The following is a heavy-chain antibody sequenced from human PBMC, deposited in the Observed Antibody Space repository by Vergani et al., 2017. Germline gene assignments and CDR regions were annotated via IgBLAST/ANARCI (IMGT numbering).Heavy chain of an antibody. CDR2: IIPIFGTA. V-gene: IGHV1-69*01. CDR3: GRVGGVVVVAATHGWFDP. J-gene: IGHJ5*02. D-gene: IGHD2-15*01. Sequence: QVQLVQSGAEVKKPGSSVKVSCKASGGTFSSYAISWVRQAPGQGLEWMGGIIPIFGTANYAQKFQGRVTITADESTSTAYMELSSLRSEDTAVYYCGRVGGVVVVAATHGWFDPWGQGTLVTVSS. CDR1: GGTFSSYA.